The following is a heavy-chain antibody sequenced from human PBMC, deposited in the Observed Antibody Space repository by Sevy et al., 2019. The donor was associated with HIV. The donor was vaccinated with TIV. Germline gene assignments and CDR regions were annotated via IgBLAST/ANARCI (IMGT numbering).Heavy chain of an antibody. D-gene: IGHD3-3*01. J-gene: IGHJ4*02. V-gene: IGHV3-33*01. CDR2: IWYDGSNK. Sequence: GGSLRLSCAASGLTFSSYGMHWVRQAPGKGLEWVALIWYDGSNKYYADSVKGRFTISRDNSKNTLYLQMNSLRAEDTAVYYCARNPEPYYDFWSGLEYYFDYWGQGTLVTVSS. CDR3: ARNPEPYYDFWSGLEYYFDY. CDR1: GLTFSSYG.